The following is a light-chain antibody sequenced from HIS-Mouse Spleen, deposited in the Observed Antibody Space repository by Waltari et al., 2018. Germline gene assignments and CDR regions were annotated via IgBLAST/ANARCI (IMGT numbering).Light chain of an antibody. CDR1: SSDVGSYNL. CDR3: CSYAGSSTYWV. V-gene: IGLV2-23*01. Sequence: QSALTQPASVSGSPGQSITISCTGTSSDVGSYNLVSWYQTHPGKAPKLMIYEGSKRPSGVSNRFSGSKSGNTASLTISGLQAEDEADYYCCSYAGSSTYWVFGGGTKLTVL. CDR2: EGS. J-gene: IGLJ3*02.